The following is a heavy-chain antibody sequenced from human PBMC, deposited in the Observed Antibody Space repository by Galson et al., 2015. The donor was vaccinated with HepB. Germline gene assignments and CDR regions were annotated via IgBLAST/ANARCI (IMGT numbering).Heavy chain of an antibody. J-gene: IGHJ4*02. CDR1: GFTFSSYV. CDR2: ISGSGGTT. CDR3: AARIAVTNTGFDY. Sequence: SLRLSCAASGFTFSSYVMSWVRQAPGKGLEWVSTISGSGGTTYYADSVKGRFTSSRDNSKNTLYLQMNSLRAEDTAVYYCAARIAVTNTGFDYWGQGTLVSVSS. D-gene: IGHD6-19*01. V-gene: IGHV3-23*01.